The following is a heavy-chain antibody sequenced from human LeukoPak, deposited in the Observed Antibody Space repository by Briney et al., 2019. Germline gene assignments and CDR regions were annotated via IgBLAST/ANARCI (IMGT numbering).Heavy chain of an antibody. CDR2: MNSSSGNT. J-gene: IGHJ4*02. Sequence: GSVNVSCMASGYTFTGYDINWVRQATGQGLEWMGWMNSSSGNTGYAQKFQGRVTMTRNTSISTAYMELSSLRSEDTAVYYCARGAYYYDILTGYYYWGQGTLVTVSS. CDR1: GYTFTGYD. D-gene: IGHD3-9*01. CDR3: ARGAYYYDILTGYYY. V-gene: IGHV1-8*01.